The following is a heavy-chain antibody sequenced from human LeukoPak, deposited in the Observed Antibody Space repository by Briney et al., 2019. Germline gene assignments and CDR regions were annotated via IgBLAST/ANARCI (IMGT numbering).Heavy chain of an antibody. Sequence: GGSLRLSCAASGFTSSSYAMHWVRQAPGKGLEWVAVIWYDGSNKYYADSVKGRFTISRDNSKNTLYLQMNSLRAVDTAVYYCARDMAYSNYVYYYGMDVWGQGTTVTVSS. J-gene: IGHJ6*02. CDR2: IWYDGSNK. V-gene: IGHV3-33*08. CDR3: ARDMAYSNYVYYYGMDV. CDR1: GFTSSSYA. D-gene: IGHD4-4*01.